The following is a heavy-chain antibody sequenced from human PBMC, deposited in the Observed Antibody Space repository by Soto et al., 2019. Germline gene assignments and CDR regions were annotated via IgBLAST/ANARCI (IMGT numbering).Heavy chain of an antibody. Sequence: QEQLVESGGGVVQPGTSLRLSCAVPGGIFHGYGMHWGRQAPGKGLEWVAIIRFDGSKEEYADPVKGRFTISRDNSKNTVYLQMNPLGAEDTAVYYCAGDGSGGTVFRGYLDYWGRGTVVTVSS. D-gene: IGHD2-15*01. CDR1: GGIFHGYG. CDR3: AGDGSGGTVFRGYLDY. J-gene: IGHJ4*02. CDR2: IRFDGSKE. V-gene: IGHV3-33*01.